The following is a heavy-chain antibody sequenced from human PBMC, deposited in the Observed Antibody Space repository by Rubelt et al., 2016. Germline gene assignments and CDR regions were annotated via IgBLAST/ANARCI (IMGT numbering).Heavy chain of an antibody. CDR2: IFSTGAA. V-gene: IGHV4-59*08. J-gene: IGHJ4*02. Sequence: GLEWIAFIFSTGAANYSPSLESRVTISVDTSKRQVSLKLNSVTAADTAVYYCARHRTSDGFYGVLDYWGQGTLVTVS. D-gene: IGHD3-3*01. CDR3: ARHRTSDGFYGVLDY.